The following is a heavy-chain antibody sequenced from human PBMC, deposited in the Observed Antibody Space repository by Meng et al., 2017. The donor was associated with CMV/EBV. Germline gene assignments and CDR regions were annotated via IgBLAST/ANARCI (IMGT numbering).Heavy chain of an antibody. CDR3: ARDPMELITLDGHGAGRFTEASVKRPV. Sequence: SETLSLTCTVSGVSVSSGSYHWSWIRQPPGKGLEWIGYIYNSGSTNYNPSLKSRVTISVDTSKNQFSLKLSAVTAADTAVYYWARDPMELITLDGHGAGRFTEASVKRPVWGQGTTVTVSS. D-gene: IGHD1-7*01. J-gene: IGHJ6*02. CDR2: IYNSGST. V-gene: IGHV4-61*01. CDR1: GVSVSSGSYH.